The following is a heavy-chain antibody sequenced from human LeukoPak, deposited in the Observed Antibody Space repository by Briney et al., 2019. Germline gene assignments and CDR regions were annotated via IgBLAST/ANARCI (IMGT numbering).Heavy chain of an antibody. Sequence: PGGSLRLSCAASGFTFSSYEMNWVRQAPGKGLEWVSYISSSGSTIYYADSVKGRFTISRDNAKNSLYLQMNSLRAEDTAVYYCARAYSSSWYPWYFDYWGQGTLVTVSS. J-gene: IGHJ4*02. V-gene: IGHV3-48*03. D-gene: IGHD6-13*01. CDR2: ISSSGSTI. CDR1: GFTFSSYE. CDR3: ARAYSSSWYPWYFDY.